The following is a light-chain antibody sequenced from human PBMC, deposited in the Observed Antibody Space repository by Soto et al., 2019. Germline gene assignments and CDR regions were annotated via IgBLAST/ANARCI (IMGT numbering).Light chain of an antibody. Sequence: EIVLTPWGSTLSLSPGERATLSCGASQSVSSSYLAWYQQKPGKAPRLLIYGASSRATGIPDRFSGSLYGTDFTLTISRLETEDFAVYYCQQYGSSPITFGQGTRLEIK. V-gene: IGKV3-20*01. CDR2: GAS. J-gene: IGKJ5*01. CDR3: QQYGSSPIT. CDR1: QSVSSSY.